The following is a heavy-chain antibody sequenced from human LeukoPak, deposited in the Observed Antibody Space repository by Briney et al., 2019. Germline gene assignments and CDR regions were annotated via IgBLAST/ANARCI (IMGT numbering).Heavy chain of an antibody. CDR2: IIPIFGTA. J-gene: IGHJ4*02. Sequence: ASVKVSCKASGGTFSSYAISWVRQAPGQGLEWMGGIIPIFGTANYAQKFQGRVTITTDESTSTAYMELSSLRSEDTAVYYYASQRGPGSHIRYYFDYWGQGTLVTASS. D-gene: IGHD3-10*01. CDR1: GGTFSSYA. V-gene: IGHV1-69*05. CDR3: ASQRGPGSHIRYYFDY.